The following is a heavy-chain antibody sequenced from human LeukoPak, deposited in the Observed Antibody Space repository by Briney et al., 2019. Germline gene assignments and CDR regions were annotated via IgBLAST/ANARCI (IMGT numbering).Heavy chain of an antibody. CDR3: ARAGREGYYDSSGYYSQSFGY. D-gene: IGHD3-22*01. V-gene: IGHV1-69*13. J-gene: IGHJ4*02. CDR1: GGTFSSYA. Sequence: SVNVSCKASGGTFSSYAISWVRQAPGQGLEWMGGIIPIFGTANYAQKFQGRVTITADESTSTAYMELSSLRSEDTAVYYCARAGREGYYDSSGYYSQSFGYWGQGTLVTVSS. CDR2: IIPIFGTA.